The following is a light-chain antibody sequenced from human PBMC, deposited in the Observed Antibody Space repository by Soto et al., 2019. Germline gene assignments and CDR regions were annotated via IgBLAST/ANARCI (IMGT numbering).Light chain of an antibody. CDR2: AAS. J-gene: IGKJ1*01. Sequence: AIRMTQSPSSFSASTGDRVTITCRASQGISSYLAWYQQKPGKAPKLLIYAASTLQSGVPSRFSGSGSGTDFTLTISCLQSEDFATYYGQQYYSYPLTFGPGTKVEIK. CDR3: QQYYSYPLT. CDR1: QGISSY. V-gene: IGKV1-8*01.